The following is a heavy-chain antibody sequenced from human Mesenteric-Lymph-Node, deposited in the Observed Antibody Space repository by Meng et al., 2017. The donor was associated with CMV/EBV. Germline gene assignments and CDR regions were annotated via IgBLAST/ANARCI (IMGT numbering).Heavy chain of an antibody. V-gene: IGHV4-31*02. CDR3: ARDSSYGYGTFDY. J-gene: IGHJ4*02. CDR2: ISYSGST. CDR1: GVSIGGGAYY. D-gene: IGHD5-18*01. Sequence: VSGVSIGGGAYYWSWLRPHPGKHLEWIGYISYSGSTYYNPSLKSRLSISIDTTTNHFSLQLTSVTAADTAVYYCARDSSYGYGTFDYWGQGTLVTVSS.